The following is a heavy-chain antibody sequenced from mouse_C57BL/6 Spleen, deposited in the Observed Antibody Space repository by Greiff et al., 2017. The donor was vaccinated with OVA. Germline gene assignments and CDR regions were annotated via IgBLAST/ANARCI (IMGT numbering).Heavy chain of an antibody. J-gene: IGHJ2*01. Sequence: QVQLQQSGAELVMPGASVKLSCKASGYTFTSYWMHWVKQRPGQGLEWIGEIDPSDSYTNYNQKFKGKSTLTVDKSSSTAYMHLSSLTSEDSAVYYCARAGYYFDYWGQGTTLTVSS. CDR1: GYTFTSYW. CDR2: IDPSDSYT. D-gene: IGHD3-3*01. CDR3: ARAGYYFDY. V-gene: IGHV1-69*01.